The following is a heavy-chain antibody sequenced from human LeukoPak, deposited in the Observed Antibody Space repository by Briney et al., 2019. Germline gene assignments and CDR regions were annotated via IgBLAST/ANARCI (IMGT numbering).Heavy chain of an antibody. CDR1: GFTLSNFA. Sequence: GGSLRLSCAASGFTLSNFAMGWVRQAPGKGLQWVSLISANGGDTYYADSVKGRFTIPTDNSKNTLYLQMNSLRAEDTAVYYCARDSSGWYYYYYGMDVWGQGTTVTVSS. CDR3: ARDSSGWYYYYYGMDV. V-gene: IGHV3-23*01. CDR2: ISANGGDT. D-gene: IGHD6-19*01. J-gene: IGHJ6*02.